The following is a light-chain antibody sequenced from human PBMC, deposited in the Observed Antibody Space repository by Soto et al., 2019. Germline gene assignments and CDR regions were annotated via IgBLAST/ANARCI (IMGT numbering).Light chain of an antibody. V-gene: IGLV2-14*03. CDR2: DVT. J-gene: IGLJ3*02. CDR3: SSYTTSSTWV. Sequence: QPALTQPASVSGSPGQSITISCTGTSSDVGGYNYVSWYQQHPGKAPKLMIYDVTSRPSGVSNRFSGSKSGNTASLTISGLQAEDEAHYYCSSYTTSSTWVFGGGTKLTVL. CDR1: SSDVGGYNY.